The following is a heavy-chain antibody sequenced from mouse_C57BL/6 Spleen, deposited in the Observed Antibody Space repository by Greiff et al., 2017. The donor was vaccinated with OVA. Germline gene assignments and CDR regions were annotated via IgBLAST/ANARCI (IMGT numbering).Heavy chain of an antibody. D-gene: IGHD1-1*01. J-gene: IGHJ1*03. CDR3: ARLYGSSYWYFDV. CDR2: IYPSDSET. CDR1: GYTFTSYW. Sequence: VQLQQPGAELVRPGSSVKLSCKASGYTFTSYWMDWVKQRPGQGLEWIGNIYPSDSETHYNQKFKDKATLTVDKSSSTAYMQLSSLTSEDSAVYYCARLYGSSYWYFDVWGTGTTVTVSS. V-gene: IGHV1-61*01.